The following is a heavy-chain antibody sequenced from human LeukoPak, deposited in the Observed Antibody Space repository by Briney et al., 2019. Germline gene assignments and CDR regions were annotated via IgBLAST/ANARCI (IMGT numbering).Heavy chain of an antibody. D-gene: IGHD2-21*02. Sequence: GGSLRLSCAASGFTFSSYAMHWVRQAPGKGLEWVAVISYDGSNKYYADSVKGRFTISRDNSKNTLYLQMNSLRAEDTAVYYCARDSRPYRGGDCYLYYWGQGTLVTVSS. CDR1: GFTFSSYA. CDR3: ARDSRPYRGGDCYLYY. CDR2: ISYDGSNK. J-gene: IGHJ4*02. V-gene: IGHV3-30*01.